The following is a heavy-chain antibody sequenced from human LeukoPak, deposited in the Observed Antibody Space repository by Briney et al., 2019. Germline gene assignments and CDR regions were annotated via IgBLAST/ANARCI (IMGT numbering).Heavy chain of an antibody. CDR3: VRDIYDDNN. J-gene: IGHJ4*02. D-gene: IGHD3-16*01. CDR1: GGSISTGGYS. V-gene: IGHV4-30-4*07. CDR2: IYDSGRA. Sequence: PSETLSLTCAVSGGSISTGGYSWSWIRQPPGKTLEWIGYIYDSGRAYYNPSLKSRVTISMDTSSNHFSLKLRSVTAADTAVYYCVRDIYDDNNWSQGTLVTVSS.